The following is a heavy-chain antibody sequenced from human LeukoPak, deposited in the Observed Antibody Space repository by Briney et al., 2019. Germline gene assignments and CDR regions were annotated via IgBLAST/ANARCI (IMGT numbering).Heavy chain of an antibody. Sequence: SETLSLTCTVSGGSISSSSYYWGWIRQPPGKGLEWIGYIYYSGSTNYSPSLKSRVTISVDTSKNQFSLKLSSVTAADTAVYYCARAGRAVIYMDVWGKGTTVTVSS. J-gene: IGHJ6*03. D-gene: IGHD2-21*01. CDR2: IYYSGST. CDR3: ARAGRAVIYMDV. CDR1: GGSISSSSYY. V-gene: IGHV4-61*05.